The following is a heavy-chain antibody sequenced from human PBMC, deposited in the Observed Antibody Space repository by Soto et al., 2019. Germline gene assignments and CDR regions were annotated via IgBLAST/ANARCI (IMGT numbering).Heavy chain of an antibody. D-gene: IGHD3-22*01. J-gene: IGHJ4*02. CDR1: GFTFSSYA. CDR2: ISYDGSNK. V-gene: IGHV3-30-3*01. CDR3: ASPPAYNYYDTSSPAGY. Sequence: GGSLRLSCAASGFTFSSYAMHWVRQAPGKGLEWVAVISYDGSNKYYADSVKGRFTISRDNSKNTLYLQMNSLRAEDTAVYYCASPPAYNYYDTSSPAGYWGQGTLVTVSS.